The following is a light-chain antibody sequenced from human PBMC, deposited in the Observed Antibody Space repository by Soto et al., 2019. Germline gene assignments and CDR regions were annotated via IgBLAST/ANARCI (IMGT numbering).Light chain of an antibody. J-gene: IGLJ1*01. Sequence: QSALTQPASVSGSPGQSITISCTGTSRDVGGYNYVSWYQQHPGKAPKLMIYEVSNRPSGVSNRFSGSQSGNTAYLTISGLQAEDEADYYCSAYTSSSAPLVFGTGTKLTVL. V-gene: IGLV2-14*01. CDR2: EVS. CDR1: SRDVGGYNY. CDR3: SAYTSSSAPLV.